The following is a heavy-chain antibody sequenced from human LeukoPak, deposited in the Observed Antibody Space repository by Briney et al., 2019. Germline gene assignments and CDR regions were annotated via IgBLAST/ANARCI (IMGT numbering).Heavy chain of an antibody. V-gene: IGHV3-48*03. CDR2: ISSSGDSI. Sequence: GGSLRLSCAASGFTFSNYEMNWARQAPGKGLEWVSYISSSGDSIYYADSVRGRFTISRDNAKNSLYLQMNGLRAEDTAVYYCLRDEVGATTEFDYWGQGTLVTVAS. J-gene: IGHJ4*02. CDR1: GFTFSNYE. CDR3: LRDEVGATTEFDY. D-gene: IGHD1-26*01.